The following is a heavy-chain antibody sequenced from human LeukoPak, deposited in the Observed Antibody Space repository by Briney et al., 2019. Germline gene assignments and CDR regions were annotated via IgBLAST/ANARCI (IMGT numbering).Heavy chain of an antibody. CDR3: AKDDIAAAGTDFFVY. CDR1: GFTFSSYW. Sequence: GGSLRLSCAASGFTFSSYWMNWARQAPGKGLEWVASINHNGNVNYYVGSVKGRFTISRDNAKNSLYLQMSNLRAEDTAVYYCAKDDIAAAGTDFFVYWGQGTLVTVSS. D-gene: IGHD6-13*01. CDR2: INHNGNVN. V-gene: IGHV3-7*03. J-gene: IGHJ4*02.